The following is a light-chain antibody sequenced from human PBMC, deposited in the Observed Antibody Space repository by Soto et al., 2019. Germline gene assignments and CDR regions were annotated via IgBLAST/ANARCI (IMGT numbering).Light chain of an antibody. V-gene: IGKV1-5*03. CDR2: KAS. Sequence: DIQMTQSPSTLSASVVDRVTITCRASQSFSTWLAWYQQKPGRAPKLLIYKASSLESGVPSRFSGTGSGTEFTLTISSLQPDDFATYYCQQYNSYSITFGQGTRLEIK. CDR3: QQYNSYSIT. J-gene: IGKJ5*01. CDR1: QSFSTW.